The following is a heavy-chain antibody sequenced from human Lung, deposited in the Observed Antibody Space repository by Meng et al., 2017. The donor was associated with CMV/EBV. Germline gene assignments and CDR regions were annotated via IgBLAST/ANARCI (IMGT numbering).Heavy chain of an antibody. D-gene: IGHD3-22*01. J-gene: IGHJ4*02. CDR3: ARFNAIFYDSSGHYYDH. V-gene: IGHV1-2*02. CDR1: TFTSYY. CDR2: INANSGAT. Sequence: TFTSYYMHWVRQAQGQGLEWMGWINANSGATNYAQKFQGRVTMTRDTSITTAYMELSRLRSDDTALYYCARFNAIFYDSSGHYYDHWGQGTLVTVSS.